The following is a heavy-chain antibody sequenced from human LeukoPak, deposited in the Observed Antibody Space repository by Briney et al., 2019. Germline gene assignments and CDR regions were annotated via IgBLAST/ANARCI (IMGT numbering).Heavy chain of an antibody. CDR2: INHSGST. Sequence: SETPSLTCAVYGGSFSGYYWSWIRQPPGKGLEWIGEINHSGSTNYNPSLKSRVTMSVDTSKNQFSLRLASVTAADTAVYYCARDIAVPYYNYYYMDIWGKGTAVTVSS. V-gene: IGHV4-34*01. D-gene: IGHD6-19*01. CDR3: ARDIAVPYYNYYYMDI. CDR1: GGSFSGYY. J-gene: IGHJ6*03.